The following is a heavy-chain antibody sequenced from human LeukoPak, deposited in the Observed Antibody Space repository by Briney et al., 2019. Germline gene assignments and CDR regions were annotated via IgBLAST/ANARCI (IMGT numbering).Heavy chain of an antibody. J-gene: IGHJ4*02. CDR3: AKGSAPTVVTIDY. D-gene: IGHD4-23*01. CDR1: GFTFSSYG. V-gene: IGHV3-30*18. Sequence: QAGKSLRLSCAASGFTFSSYGMHWVRQAPGKGLEWVAVISSDGSDKYYADSVKGRFTISRDNSKNNMYLQMNSLRDEDTAVYYCAKGSAPTVVTIDYWGQGTLVTVSS. CDR2: ISSDGSDK.